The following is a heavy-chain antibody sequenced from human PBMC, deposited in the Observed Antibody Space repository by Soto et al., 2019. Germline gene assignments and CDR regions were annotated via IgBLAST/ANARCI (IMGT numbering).Heavy chain of an antibody. V-gene: IGHV3-74*01. D-gene: IGHD6-19*01. CDR1: GFTFSSYW. Sequence: GGSLRLSCAASGFTFSSYWMHWVRQAPGKGLVWVSRINSDGSSTSYADSVKGRFTISRDNAKNSLYLQMNSLRAGDTAVYYCARDAAGRGWYFWGQGTLVTVSS. J-gene: IGHJ4*02. CDR2: INSDGSST. CDR3: ARDAAGRGWYF.